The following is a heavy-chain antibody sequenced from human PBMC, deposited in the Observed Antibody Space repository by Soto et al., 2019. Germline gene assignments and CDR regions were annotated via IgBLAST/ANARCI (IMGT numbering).Heavy chain of an antibody. Sequence: ASVKVSCKASGYTFTSYYMHWVPQAPGQGLEWMGIINPSGGSTSYAQKFQGRVTMTRDTSTSTVYMELSSLRSEDTAVYYCARGGAIVVVIMSAFDIWGQGXMVTV. CDR3: ARGGAIVVVIMSAFDI. J-gene: IGHJ3*02. D-gene: IGHD3-22*01. CDR2: INPSGGST. CDR1: GYTFTSYY. V-gene: IGHV1-46*01.